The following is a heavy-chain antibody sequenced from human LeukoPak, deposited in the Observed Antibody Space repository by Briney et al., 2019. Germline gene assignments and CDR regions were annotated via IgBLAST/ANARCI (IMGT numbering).Heavy chain of an antibody. CDR1: GYTFTSYG. Sequence: GASVKVSCKASGYTFTSYGISWVRQAPGQGLEWMGWISAYNGNTNYAQKLQGRVTMTTDTSTSTAYMGLRSLRSDDTAVYYCARDGPQSQWLVYYYYYGMDVWGQGTTVTVSS. J-gene: IGHJ6*02. CDR2: ISAYNGNT. D-gene: IGHD6-19*01. V-gene: IGHV1-18*01. CDR3: ARDGPQSQWLVYYYYYGMDV.